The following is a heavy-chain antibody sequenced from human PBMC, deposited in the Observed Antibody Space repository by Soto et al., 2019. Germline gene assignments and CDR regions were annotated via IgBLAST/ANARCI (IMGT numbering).Heavy chain of an antibody. CDR2: IIPIVGTA. Sequence: SVKVSCKASGGTFSSYAISWVRQAPGQGLEWMGGIIPIVGTANYAQKFQGRVTITADESTSTAYMELSSLRSEDTAVYYCARPLGYYYDSSGYGFDYWGQGTLVTGSS. D-gene: IGHD3-22*01. V-gene: IGHV1-69*13. J-gene: IGHJ4*02. CDR1: GGTFSSYA. CDR3: ARPLGYYYDSSGYGFDY.